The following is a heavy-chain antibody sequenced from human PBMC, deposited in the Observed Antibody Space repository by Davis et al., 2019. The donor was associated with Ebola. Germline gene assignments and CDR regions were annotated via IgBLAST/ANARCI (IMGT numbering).Heavy chain of an antibody. CDR1: GFIFSSYV. D-gene: IGHD6-19*01. CDR2: LGLGADT. J-gene: IGHJ3*01. V-gene: IGHV3-23*01. Sequence: GESLKISCAASGFIFSSYVMSWVRQAPGKGLEWVSTLGLGADTYYADSVKGRFTISRDNSKNTLYLQMNSLRVEDTAIYYCAKDTSNVWFDVWGQGTKVTVSS. CDR3: AKDTSNVWFDV.